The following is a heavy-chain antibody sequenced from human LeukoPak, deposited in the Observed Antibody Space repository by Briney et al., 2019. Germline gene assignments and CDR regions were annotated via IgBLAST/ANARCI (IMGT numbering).Heavy chain of an antibody. CDR3: ARLGGGNSRYYYFYYMDV. CDR1: GGSISSSSYY. Sequence: SETLSLTRTVSGGSISSSSYYWGWTRQRRGEGLEWIGSISYSGSTYYNPSLKSRVTISVDTSKNQFSLKLSSVTAADTAVYYCARLGGGNSRYYYFYYMDVWGKGTTVTVSS. D-gene: IGHD4-23*01. V-gene: IGHV4-39*01. CDR2: ISYSGST. J-gene: IGHJ6*03.